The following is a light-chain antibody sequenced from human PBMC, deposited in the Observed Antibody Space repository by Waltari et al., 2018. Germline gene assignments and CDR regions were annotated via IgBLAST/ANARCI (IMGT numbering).Light chain of an antibody. CDR2: GAS. CDR3: HQYNDGPPFN. V-gene: IGKV3-15*01. Sequence: EIVMTQSPATLSVSPGERAIISCRASQSVTTNLAWYQQKPGQPPRLLIYGASTRATDIPARFSGSGSGTEFTLTLTSLQSEDFAVYYCHQYNDGPPFNFGQGTKLEIK. CDR1: QSVTTN. J-gene: IGKJ2*01.